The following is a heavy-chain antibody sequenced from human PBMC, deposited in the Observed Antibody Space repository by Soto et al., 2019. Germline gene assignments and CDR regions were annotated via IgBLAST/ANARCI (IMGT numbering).Heavy chain of an antibody. Sequence: EVQLVETGGGLIQLGGSLRLSCAASGFTVSSHYMSWVRQAPGKGLEWVSYIYSDGTTYYADSVKGRFTISRDNSKNTLYLHMNSLRVEDTAVYYCARDQFFGSASSNNRYSYFYGMDVWGQGTTVTVSS. J-gene: IGHJ6*02. CDR2: IYSDGTT. V-gene: IGHV3-53*02. D-gene: IGHD3-10*01. CDR1: GFTVSSHY. CDR3: ARDQFFGSASSNNRYSYFYGMDV.